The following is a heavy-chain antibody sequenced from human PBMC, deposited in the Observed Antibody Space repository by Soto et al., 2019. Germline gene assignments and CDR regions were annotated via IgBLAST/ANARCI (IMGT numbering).Heavy chain of an antibody. CDR1: GFTFTMYW. J-gene: IGHJ5*02. Sequence: VGSLRLSCEASGFTFTMYWMHWVRQAPGKGLVWVSRVNSDGTGTTYADSVKGRFTVSRDNAKDSVFLQMDSLRAEDAGVYFCARGDPAYSYGKVDLWGQGTLLTVSS. V-gene: IGHV3-74*01. CDR2: VNSDGTGT. CDR3: ARGDPAYSYGKVDL. D-gene: IGHD5-18*01.